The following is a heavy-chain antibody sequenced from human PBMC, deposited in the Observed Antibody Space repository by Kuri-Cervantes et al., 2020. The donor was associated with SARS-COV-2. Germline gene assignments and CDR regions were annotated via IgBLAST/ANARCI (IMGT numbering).Heavy chain of an antibody. CDR3: AGGSSGRDY. CDR1: GDSVSSNSAA. D-gene: IGHD6-19*01. J-gene: IGHJ4*02. V-gene: IGHV6-1*01. CDR2: TFYRSKWHN. Sequence: SCAISGDSVSSNSAAWSWIRQSPSRGLEWLGRTFYRSKWHNDYAVSVKGRITISPDTSKNQFSLRPNSVTPEDTAVYYCAGGSSGRDYWGQGTLVTVSS.